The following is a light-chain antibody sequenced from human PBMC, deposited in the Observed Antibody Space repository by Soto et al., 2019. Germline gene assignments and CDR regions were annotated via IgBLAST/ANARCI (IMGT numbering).Light chain of an antibody. CDR2: AVS. CDR3: ISYTDRQSYL. CDR1: SSDIGSYNH. Sequence: QSVLTRPASVYGSPGQSITISCSGTSSDIGSYNHVAWYQQFPGKSPKLMIYAVSDRPPGVSDRFSGSKSGITASLTISGLQTEYEADYYCISYTDRQSYLFGTGTKLTVL. V-gene: IGLV2-14*03. J-gene: IGLJ1*01.